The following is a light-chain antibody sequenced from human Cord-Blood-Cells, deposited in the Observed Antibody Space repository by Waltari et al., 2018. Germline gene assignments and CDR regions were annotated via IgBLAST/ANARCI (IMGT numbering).Light chain of an antibody. CDR3: AAWDDSLSVP. CDR2: RNN. J-gene: IGLJ2*01. V-gene: IGLV1-47*01. Sequence: QSVLTQPHSASGTPGQRVTISCSGSSSNIGSNYVYWYQQLPGTAPKLLIYRNNQRPSGVPDRFSGSKSGTSASLAISGLRSEDEADYYCAAWDDSLSVPFGGGTKLTVL. CDR1: SSNIGSNY.